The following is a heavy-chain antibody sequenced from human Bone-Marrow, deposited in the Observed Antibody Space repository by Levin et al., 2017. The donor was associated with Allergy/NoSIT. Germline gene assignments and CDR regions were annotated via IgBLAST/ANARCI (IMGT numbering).Heavy chain of an antibody. Sequence: ASVKVSCKASGYTFTGYYLHWVRQAPGQGLEWMGWINPNSGGTNYAQKFEGRVTMTRDTSIRTAYMEVSRLRSDDTAVYYCARVGPTVTTFDYWGQGTLVTVSS. V-gene: IGHV1-2*02. D-gene: IGHD4-17*01. CDR2: INPNSGGT. J-gene: IGHJ4*02. CDR3: ARVGPTVTTFDY. CDR1: GYTFTGYY.